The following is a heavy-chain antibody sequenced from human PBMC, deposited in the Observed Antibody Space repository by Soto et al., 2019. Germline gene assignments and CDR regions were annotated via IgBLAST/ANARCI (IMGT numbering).Heavy chain of an antibody. CDR3: ASVAAAGTLDY. CDR2: MNHSGST. CDR1: GGSFSGYY. Sequence: QVQLQQWGAGLLKPSETLSLTCAVYGGSFSGYYWSWIRQPPGKGLEWIGEMNHSGSTNYNPSLKSRVTISVDTSKNQFSLKLSSVTAAGTAVYYCASVAAAGTLDYWGQGTLVTVSS. J-gene: IGHJ4*02. D-gene: IGHD6-13*01. V-gene: IGHV4-34*01.